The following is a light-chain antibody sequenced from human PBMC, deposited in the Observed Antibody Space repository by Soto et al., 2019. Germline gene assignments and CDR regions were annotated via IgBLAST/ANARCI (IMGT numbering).Light chain of an antibody. CDR3: QQYASNVAT. CDR1: QDILNY. J-gene: IGKJ2*01. V-gene: IGKV1-16*01. CDR2: GAS. Sequence: DIQMTQSPSSLSASVGDRVTITCRASQDILNYLAWFQQKPGKAPKSLIYGASSLHSGVPSRFSGSGFGTELSHTLSSLQPEALATYYCQQYASNVATFGQGTTLEV.